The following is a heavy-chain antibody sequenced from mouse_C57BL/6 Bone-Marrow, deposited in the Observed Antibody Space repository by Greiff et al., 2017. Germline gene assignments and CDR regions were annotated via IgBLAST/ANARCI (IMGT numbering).Heavy chain of an antibody. CDR1: GYAFSSSW. J-gene: IGHJ3*01. CDR3: ARGGYDAWFAY. CDR2: IYPGDGDT. D-gene: IGHD2-2*01. Sequence: QVQLKESGPELVKPGASVKISCKASGYAFSSSWMNWVKQRPGKGLEWIGRIYPGDGDTNYNGKFKGKATLTADKSSSTAYMHLSSLTSEDSAVYFCARGGYDAWFAYWGQGTLVTVSA. V-gene: IGHV1-82*01.